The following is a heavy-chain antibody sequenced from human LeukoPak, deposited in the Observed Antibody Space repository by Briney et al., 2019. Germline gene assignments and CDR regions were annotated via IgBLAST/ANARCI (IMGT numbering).Heavy chain of an antibody. Sequence: GGSLRLSCAASGFTFSSYWMNWARQAPGKGLEWVASINHKGNVNYYVDSVKGRFIISRDNAKNSLYLQMSNLRAEDTAVYFCARDGDSSSSECDYWGQGTLVTVSS. J-gene: IGHJ4*02. D-gene: IGHD6-6*01. CDR3: ARDGDSSSSECDY. CDR2: INHKGNVN. V-gene: IGHV3-7*03. CDR1: GFTFSSYW.